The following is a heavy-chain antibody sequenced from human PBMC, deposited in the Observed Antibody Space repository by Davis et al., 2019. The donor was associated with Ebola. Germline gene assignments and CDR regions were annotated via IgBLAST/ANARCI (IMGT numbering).Heavy chain of an antibody. J-gene: IGHJ6*02. CDR1: GYTFTSYG. CDR3: ARDRRGYSYGLGSYYYYGMDV. V-gene: IGHV1-18*01. Sequence: ASVKVSCKASGYTFTSYGISWVRQAPGQGLEWMGWISAYNGNTNYAQKFQGRVTITRDTSASTAYMELSSLRSEDTAVYYCARDRRGYSYGLGSYYYYGMDVWGQGTTVTVSS. D-gene: IGHD5-18*01. CDR2: ISAYNGNT.